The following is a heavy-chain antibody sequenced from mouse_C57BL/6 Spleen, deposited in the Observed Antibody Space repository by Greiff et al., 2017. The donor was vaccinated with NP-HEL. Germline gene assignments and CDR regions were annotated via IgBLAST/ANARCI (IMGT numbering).Heavy chain of an antibody. J-gene: IGHJ3*01. Sequence: VQLQQSGTELVKPGASVKLSCKASGYTFTSYWMHWVKQRPGQGLEWIGNINPSNGGTNYNEKFKSKATLTVDKSSSTAYMQLSSLTSEDSAVYYCARNDYDATWFAYWGQGTLVTVSA. V-gene: IGHV1-53*01. CDR3: ARNDYDATWFAY. CDR1: GYTFTSYW. CDR2: INPSNGGT. D-gene: IGHD2-4*01.